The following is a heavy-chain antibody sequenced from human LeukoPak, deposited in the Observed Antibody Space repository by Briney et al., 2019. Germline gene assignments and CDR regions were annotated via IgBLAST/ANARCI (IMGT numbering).Heavy chain of an antibody. CDR2: MNPNSGNT. V-gene: IGHV1-8*03. J-gene: IGHJ3*02. CDR3: ASSTTVGGLGDAFDI. CDR1: GYTFTSYD. D-gene: IGHD4-23*01. Sequence: ASVKVSCKASGYTFTSYDINWVRQATGRGLEWMGWMNPNSGNTGYAQKFQGRVTITRNTSISTAYMELSSLRSEDTAVYYCASSTTVGGLGDAFDIWGQGTMVTVSS.